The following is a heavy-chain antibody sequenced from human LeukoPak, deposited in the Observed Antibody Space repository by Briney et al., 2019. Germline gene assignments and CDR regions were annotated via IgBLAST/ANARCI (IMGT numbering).Heavy chain of an antibody. CDR1: GFTFSSYG. J-gene: IGHJ4*02. CDR3: AKDDYYDSSGPTERFDY. Sequence: PGGSLRLSCAASGFTFSSYGMSWVRQAPGKGLEWVSAISGSGGSTYYADSVKGRFTISRDNSKNTLYLQMNSLRAEDTAVYYCAKDDYYDSSGPTERFDYWGQGTLVTVSS. CDR2: ISGSGGST. D-gene: IGHD3-22*01. V-gene: IGHV3-23*01.